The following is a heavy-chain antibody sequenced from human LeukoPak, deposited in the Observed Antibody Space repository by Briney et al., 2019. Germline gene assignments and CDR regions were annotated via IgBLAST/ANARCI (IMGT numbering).Heavy chain of an antibody. CDR3: ARDGRQPYYYYYMDV. CDR2: IYYSGST. V-gene: IGHV4-59*01. D-gene: IGHD2-2*01. Sequence: SETLSLTCTVSGGSISSYYWSWIRQPPGKGLEWIGYIYYSGSTNYNPSLRSRVTISVDTSKNQFSLKLSSVTAADTAVYYCARDGRQPYYYYYMDVWGKGTTVTISS. J-gene: IGHJ6*03. CDR1: GGSISSYY.